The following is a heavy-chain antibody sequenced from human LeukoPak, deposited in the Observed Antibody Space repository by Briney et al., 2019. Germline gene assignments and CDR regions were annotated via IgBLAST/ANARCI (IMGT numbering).Heavy chain of an antibody. CDR1: GFTFSSYW. Sequence: PGGSLRLSCAASGFTFSSYWMHWVRQAPGKGLVWVSRINSDGSSTSYADSVKGRFTISRDNAKSTLYLQMNSLRAEDTAVYYCARGGYYYDSSGFPYYYGMDVWGQGTTVTVSS. CDR2: INSDGSST. V-gene: IGHV3-74*01. D-gene: IGHD3-22*01. CDR3: ARGGYYYDSSGFPYYYGMDV. J-gene: IGHJ6*02.